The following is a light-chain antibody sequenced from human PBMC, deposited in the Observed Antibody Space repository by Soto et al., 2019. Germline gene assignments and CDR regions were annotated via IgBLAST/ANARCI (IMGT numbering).Light chain of an antibody. CDR3: QQRSNWPRT. Sequence: EIVLTQSPATLSLFPGERATISWRASQSVSSYLAWYQQKPGQAPRLLIYDASNRATGIPARFSGSGSGTDFTLTISSLEPEDFAVYYCQQRSNWPRTFGQGTRLEIK. V-gene: IGKV3-11*01. J-gene: IGKJ5*01. CDR2: DAS. CDR1: QSVSSY.